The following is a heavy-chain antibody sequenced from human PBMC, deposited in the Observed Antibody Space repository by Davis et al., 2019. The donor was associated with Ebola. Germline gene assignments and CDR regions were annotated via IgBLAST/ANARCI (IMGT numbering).Heavy chain of an antibody. J-gene: IGHJ4*02. CDR1: ASTSSSYA. V-gene: IGHV3-23*01. D-gene: IGHD6-13*01. Sequence: GSLSLSCAASASTSSSYAMSWVRQAPGKGLEWVSAIIGIGGSTYYADSVKGRFTISRDNSKNTLYPQMNSRRAEDTAVHYCAKDLGSSSWYYFDDWGQGTLVTVSS. CDR3: AKDLGSSSWYYFDD. CDR2: IIGIGGST.